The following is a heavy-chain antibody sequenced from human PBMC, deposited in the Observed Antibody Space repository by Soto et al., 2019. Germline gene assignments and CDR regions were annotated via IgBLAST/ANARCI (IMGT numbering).Heavy chain of an antibody. CDR1: GFTFSSYS. D-gene: IGHD3-3*01. CDR2: ISSSSSYI. Sequence: GGSLRLSCAASGFTFSSYSMNWVRQAPGKGLEWVSSISSSSSYIYYADSVKGRFTISRDNAKNSLYLQMNSLRAEDTAVYYCARERYDFWSGHDLRWFDPWGQGTLVTVSS. J-gene: IGHJ5*02. V-gene: IGHV3-21*01. CDR3: ARERYDFWSGHDLRWFDP.